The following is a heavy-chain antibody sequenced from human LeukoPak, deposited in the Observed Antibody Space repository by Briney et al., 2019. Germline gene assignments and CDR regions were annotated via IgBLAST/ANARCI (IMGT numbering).Heavy chain of an antibody. D-gene: IGHD2-2*01. CDR3: ARVEGGYCSSTSCLVGTFDI. J-gene: IGHJ3*02. CDR1: GYTFTSYD. CDR2: MNPNSGNT. V-gene: IGHV1-8*03. Sequence: ASVKVSCKASGYTFTSYDINWVRQATGQGLEWMGWMNPNSGNTGYAQKFQGRVTITRNTSISTAYMELSSLRSEDTAVYYCARVEGGYCSSTSCLVGTFDIWGQGTMVTVSS.